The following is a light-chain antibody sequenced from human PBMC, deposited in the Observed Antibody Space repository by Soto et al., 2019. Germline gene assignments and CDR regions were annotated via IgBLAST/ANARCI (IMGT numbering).Light chain of an antibody. CDR2: DAS. Sequence: DIQMTQSPSTLSASVGDRVTITCRASQSISSWLAWYQQKPGKAPRLLIYDASSLESGVPSRFSGSRSGTESTLTISSMQPDDFATYYCQQYNSYSPWTFGQGTMVEIQ. J-gene: IGKJ1*01. V-gene: IGKV1-5*01. CDR3: QQYNSYSPWT. CDR1: QSISSW.